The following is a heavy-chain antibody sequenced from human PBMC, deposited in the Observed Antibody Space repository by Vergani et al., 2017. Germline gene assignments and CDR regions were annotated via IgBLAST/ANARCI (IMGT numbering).Heavy chain of an antibody. CDR2: VYTSGMT. V-gene: IGHV4-61*02. CDR3: ARQKDYYMDV. Sequence: QVQLQESGPRLVRPSQNLSLTCTVSGGSINTGAYYWSWIRQPAGKGLEWIGRVYTSGMTNYNPSLKSRVTILVDRSKSQLSLKLTSVTAGDTAVYFCARQKDYYMDVWGKGATVTVS. J-gene: IGHJ6*03. CDR1: GGSINTGAYY.